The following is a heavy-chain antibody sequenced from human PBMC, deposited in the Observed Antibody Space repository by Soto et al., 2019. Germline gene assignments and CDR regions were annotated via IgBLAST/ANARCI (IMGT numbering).Heavy chain of an antibody. J-gene: IGHJ3*02. CDR3: ARDRCSGGSCYSGRGAFDI. D-gene: IGHD2-15*01. CDR2: INAGNCNT. Sequence: ASVKVSCKASGYTFTSYAMHWVRQAPGQRLEWMGWINAGNCNTKYSQKFQGRVTITRDTSASTAYMELSSLRSEDTAVYYCARDRCSGGSCYSGRGAFDIWGQGTMVTVSS. V-gene: IGHV1-3*01. CDR1: GYTFTSYA.